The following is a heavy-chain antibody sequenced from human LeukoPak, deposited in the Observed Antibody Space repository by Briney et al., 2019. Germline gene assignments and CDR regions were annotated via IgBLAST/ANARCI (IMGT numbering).Heavy chain of an antibody. V-gene: IGHV3-48*02. CDR3: ATGDYRGWDFDS. CDR2: IAGDSRSI. CDR1: GFTLGDRA. Sequence: PGGSLRPSCAASGFTLGDRAMNWVRQTPEKGLEWLSYIAGDSRSIYYGDSVKGRFTISRDNVKNSLYLQMKSLRDEDSAVYYCATGDYRGWDFDSWGQGTVVTVSS. D-gene: IGHD6-19*01. J-gene: IGHJ4*02.